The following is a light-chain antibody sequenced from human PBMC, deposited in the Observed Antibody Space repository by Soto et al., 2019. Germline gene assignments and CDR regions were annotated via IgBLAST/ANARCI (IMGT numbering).Light chain of an antibody. V-gene: IGLV2-14*03. CDR1: SSDVGAYDY. J-gene: IGLJ1*01. CDR2: EVS. CDR3: SSYTSSSTRV. Sequence: QSALTQPASVSGSPGQSITISCTGTSSDVGAYDYVSWYQQHPDKAPKLMIYEVSNRPSGVSDRFSGSKSVNTATLTISGRQAEDEADYYCSSYTSSSTRVFGTWTQLTVL.